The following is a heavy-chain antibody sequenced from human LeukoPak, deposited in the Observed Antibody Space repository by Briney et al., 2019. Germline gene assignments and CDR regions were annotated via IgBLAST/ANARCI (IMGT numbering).Heavy chain of an antibody. V-gene: IGHV4-34*01. Sequence: PSETLSLTCAVYGGSFSGYYWSWIRQPPGKGLEWMGEINYSGSTHYNPSLKTRVTISVDTSKNQFSLKLSSVTAADTAVYYCATTSGWPVDAFDIWGQGTMVTVSS. CDR2: INYSGST. CDR3: ATTSGWPVDAFDI. D-gene: IGHD6-19*01. J-gene: IGHJ3*02. CDR1: GGSFSGYY.